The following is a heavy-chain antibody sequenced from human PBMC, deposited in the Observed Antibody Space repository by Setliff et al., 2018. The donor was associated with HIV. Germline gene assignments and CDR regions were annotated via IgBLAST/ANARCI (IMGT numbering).Heavy chain of an antibody. J-gene: IGHJ4*02. CDR1: GYTFTSYY. CDR3: ARGWEGGMDY. Sequence: AASVKVSCKASGYTFTSYYMHWVRQAPGQGLEWMGIINPSGGSTWYAQKFQGRVTMTGDTSTNTLYMELSSLRSEDTAVYYCARGWEGGMDYWGQGTLVTVSS. D-gene: IGHD1-26*01. V-gene: IGHV1-46*01. CDR2: INPSGGST.